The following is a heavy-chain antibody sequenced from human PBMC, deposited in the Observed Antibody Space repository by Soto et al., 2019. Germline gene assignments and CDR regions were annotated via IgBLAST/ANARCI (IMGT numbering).Heavy chain of an antibody. Sequence: GGSLRLSCAASGFTFSSCGMHWFRQAPGKGLEWVAVIWYDGSQKYFADSVKGRFTISRDNSKNRLYLQMNSLRPEDTAVYFCARERFRYDGAFEKWDQGTMVTVSS. D-gene: IGHD3-16*01. J-gene: IGHJ3*02. V-gene: IGHV3-33*01. CDR2: IWYDGSQK. CDR1: GFTFSSCG. CDR3: ARERFRYDGAFEK.